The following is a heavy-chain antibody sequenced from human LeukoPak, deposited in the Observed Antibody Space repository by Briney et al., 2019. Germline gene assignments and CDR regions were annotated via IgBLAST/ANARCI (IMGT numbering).Heavy chain of an antibody. CDR3: AGSGSYYATVDY. D-gene: IGHD1-26*01. J-gene: IGHJ4*02. V-gene: IGHV3-9*01. CDR2: ISWNSGSI. Sequence: GGSLRLSCAASGFTFDDYAMHWVRQAPGKGLEWVSGISWNSGSIGYADSVKGRFTISRDNSKNTLYLQMNSLRAEDTAVYYCAGSGSYYATVDYWGQGTLVTVSS. CDR1: GFTFDDYA.